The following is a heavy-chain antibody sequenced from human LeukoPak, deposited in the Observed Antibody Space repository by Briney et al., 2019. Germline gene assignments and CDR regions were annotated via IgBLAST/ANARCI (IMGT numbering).Heavy chain of an antibody. Sequence: GGSLRLSCAATGFTFTSFGMHWVRQAPGKGLEWVAFIRNDGDVIYYAESVKGRFTISRDNSKNTVYLQLNSLRAGDTAVYYCAKDLIPIKALIPWDYWGQGTLVTVSS. CDR2: IRNDGDVI. J-gene: IGHJ4*02. V-gene: IGHV3-30*02. CDR1: GFTFTSFG. CDR3: AKDLIPIKALIPWDY.